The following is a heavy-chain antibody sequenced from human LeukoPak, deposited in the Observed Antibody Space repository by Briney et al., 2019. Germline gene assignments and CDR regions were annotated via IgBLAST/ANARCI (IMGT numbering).Heavy chain of an antibody. CDR1: GFTFSSYW. V-gene: IGHV3-7*01. J-gene: IGHJ6*03. D-gene: IGHD6-13*01. Sequence: PGGSLRLSCAASGFTFSSYWMSWVRQAPGKGLEWVANIKQDGSEKYYVDSVKGRFTISRDNAKNSLYVQMNSLRVEDTAVYYCARMGSSSWPFYYYYYMDVWGKGTTVTVSS. CDR2: IKQDGSEK. CDR3: ARMGSSSWPFYYYYYMDV.